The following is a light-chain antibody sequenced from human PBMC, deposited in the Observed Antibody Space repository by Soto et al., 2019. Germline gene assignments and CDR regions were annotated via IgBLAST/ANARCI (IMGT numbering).Light chain of an antibody. CDR2: GAF. CDR1: QNINSY. V-gene: IGKV1-39*01. J-gene: IGKJ1*01. Sequence: DIQMTQSPSSLSASVGDRVTITCRASQNINSYLNWYQLKPGKAPKLLIYGAFTLERGVPSRFSGSGSGTDFTLTISSLQPEDFATYYCQQGYSSPLTFGQGTKVDLK. CDR3: QQGYSSPLT.